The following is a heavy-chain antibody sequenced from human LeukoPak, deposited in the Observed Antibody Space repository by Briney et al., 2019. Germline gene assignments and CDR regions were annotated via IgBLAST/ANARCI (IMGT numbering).Heavy chain of an antibody. CDR3: ARHFFSGFIRTPFDI. J-gene: IGHJ3*02. D-gene: IGHD2/OR15-2a*01. CDR2: FYYSGST. CDR1: GGSISSSSYY. Sequence: PSETLSLTCTVSGGSISSSSYYWGWIRQPPGKGPEWIGSFYYSGSTYYNPSLKSRVTISVDTSKNQFSLKMYSVTAADTAVFYCARHFFSGFIRTPFDIWGQGTMVTVSP. V-gene: IGHV4-39*01.